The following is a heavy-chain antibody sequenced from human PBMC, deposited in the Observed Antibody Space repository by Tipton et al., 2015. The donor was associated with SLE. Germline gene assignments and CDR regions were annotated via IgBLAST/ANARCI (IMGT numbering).Heavy chain of an antibody. CDR2: FDPEDGET. V-gene: IGHV1-24*01. J-gene: IGHJ3*02. CDR3: AALQEGGAFHI. Sequence: QLVQSGAEVKKPGASVKVSCKVFGYTLTELSMHWVRQGPGKGLEWMGGFDPEDGETIYTQKFQGRVTMTEDTSTDAAYMELSSLKSEDTAVYYCAALQEGGAFHIWGQGTMVTVSS. D-gene: IGHD1-26*01. CDR1: GYTLTELS.